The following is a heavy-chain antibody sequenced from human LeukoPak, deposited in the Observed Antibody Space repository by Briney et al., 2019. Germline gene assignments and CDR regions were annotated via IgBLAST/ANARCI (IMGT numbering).Heavy chain of an antibody. V-gene: IGHV1-18*01. D-gene: IGHD6-13*01. Sequence: ASVKVSCKASGYTFTSYDINWVRQATGQGLEWMGWISGYNDNTNYAQNLQGRVTMTTDTSTSTAYMELRSLRSDDTAVYYCARGRYPHSSSWYGDAFDIWGQGTMVTVSS. CDR2: ISGYNDNT. CDR3: ARGRYPHSSSWYGDAFDI. J-gene: IGHJ3*02. CDR1: GYTFTSYD.